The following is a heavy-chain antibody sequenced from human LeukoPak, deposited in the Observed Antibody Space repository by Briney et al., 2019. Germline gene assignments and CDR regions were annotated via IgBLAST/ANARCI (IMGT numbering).Heavy chain of an antibody. CDR1: GYTFTSYG. CDR2: ISAYNGNT. CDR3: ARRIRTTVTDNWFDP. J-gene: IGHJ5*02. V-gene: IGHV1-18*01. D-gene: IGHD4-11*01. Sequence: GASVKVSCKASGYTFTSYGISWVRQAPGQGLEWMGWISAYNGNTNHAQKLQGRVTMTTDTSTSTAYMELRSLRSDDTAVYYCARRIRTTVTDNWFDPWGQGTLVTVSS.